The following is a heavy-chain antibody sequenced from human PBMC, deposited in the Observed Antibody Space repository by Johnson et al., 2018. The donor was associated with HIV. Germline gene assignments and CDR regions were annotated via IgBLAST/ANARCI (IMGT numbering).Heavy chain of an antibody. Sequence: VKRGEAGGGGGKQGGEGRRVCVDSGFTFSGYWMTWVSQAPGKVLEWVANIKEDGSEKYYVDSVKGRFTISRDNAKNSLYLQMNSLRAEDTALYYCAREKAAGAFDIWGQGTMVTVSS. CDR2: IKEDGSEK. D-gene: IGHD6-25*01. V-gene: IGHV3-7*03. CDR1: GFTFSGYW. J-gene: IGHJ3*02. CDR3: AREKAAGAFDI.